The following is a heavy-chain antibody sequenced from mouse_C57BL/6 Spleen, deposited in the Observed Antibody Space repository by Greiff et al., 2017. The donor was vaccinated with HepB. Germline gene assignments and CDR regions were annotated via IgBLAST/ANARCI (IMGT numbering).Heavy chain of an antibody. CDR1: GYSFTGYY. Sequence: EVQLQQSGPELVKPGASVKISCKASGYSFTGYYMNWVKQSPEKSLEWIGEINPSTGGTTYNQKFKAKATLTVDKSSSTAYMQLKSLTSEDSAVYYCARGGKRYYAMDYWGQRTSVTVSS. CDR3: ARGGKRYYAMDY. V-gene: IGHV1-42*01. J-gene: IGHJ4*01. CDR2: INPSTGGT.